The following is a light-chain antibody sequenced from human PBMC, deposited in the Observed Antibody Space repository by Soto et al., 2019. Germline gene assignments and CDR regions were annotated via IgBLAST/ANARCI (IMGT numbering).Light chain of an antibody. CDR3: KSYAGRNTYV. V-gene: IGLV2-8*01. CDR2: EVV. CDR1: KNDIGVYDF. J-gene: IGLJ1*01. Sequence: QSVLTQPPSASGSPGQSVTISCTGTKNDIGVYDFVSWYQHHPGKAPRLIIYEVVQRPSGVPDRFSGSKSGNTASLTVSGLPAADEADYFCKSYAGRNTYVFGSGTKVTVL.